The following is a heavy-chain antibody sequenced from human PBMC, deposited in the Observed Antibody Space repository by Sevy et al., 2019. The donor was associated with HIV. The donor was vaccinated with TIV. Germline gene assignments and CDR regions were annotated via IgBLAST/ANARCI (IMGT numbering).Heavy chain of an antibody. CDR2: ISGSGGST. CDR1: GFTFSSYA. Sequence: GGSLRLSCAASGFTFSSYAMSWVRQAPGKGLEWVSAISGSGGSTYYADSVKGRFTISRDNSKNTLYLQMNSLRAEDTAVYYCAKGNSPIVGYGGNSGFDYWGQGTLVTVSS. J-gene: IGHJ4*02. D-gene: IGHD4-17*01. V-gene: IGHV3-23*01. CDR3: AKGNSPIVGYGGNSGFDY.